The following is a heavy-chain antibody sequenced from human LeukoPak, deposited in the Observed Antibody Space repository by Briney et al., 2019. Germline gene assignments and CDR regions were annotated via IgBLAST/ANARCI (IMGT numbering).Heavy chain of an antibody. CDR3: ARAGGIAAARRWFDP. J-gene: IGHJ5*02. CDR1: GYTFTSYG. CDR2: ISAYNGNT. D-gene: IGHD6-13*01. Sequence: ASVKVSCKASGYTFTSYGISWVRQAPGQGLEWMGWISAYNGNTNYAQKLQGRVTMTRNTSISTAYMELSSLRSEDTAVYYCARAGGIAAARRWFDPWGQGTLVTVSS. V-gene: IGHV1-18*01.